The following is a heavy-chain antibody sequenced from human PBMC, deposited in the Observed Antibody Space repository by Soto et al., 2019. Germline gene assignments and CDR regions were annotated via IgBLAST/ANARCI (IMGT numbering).Heavy chain of an antibody. CDR3: AKDQGYSTSYYGYVDR. J-gene: IGHJ2*01. V-gene: IGHV3-9*01. Sequence: DVQLVESGGGLVQPGRSLRLSCAASGFTFDDYAMHWVRQPPGKGLEWVSGITWNSGIIGYADSVKGRFTISRDNAKNSLYLQMNSLRPEDTALYYCAKDQGYSTSYYGYVDRWGRGTLVTVSS. CDR2: ITWNSGII. CDR1: GFTFDDYA. D-gene: IGHD6-13*01.